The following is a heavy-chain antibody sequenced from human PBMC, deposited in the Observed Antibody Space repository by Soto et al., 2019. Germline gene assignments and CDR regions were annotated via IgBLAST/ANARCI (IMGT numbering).Heavy chain of an antibody. CDR2: ISAYNGNT. D-gene: IGHD2-2*01. J-gene: IGHJ4*02. Sequence: QVQRVQSGAEVKKPGASVKVSCKTSGYTFTSHGISWVRQAPGQGLEWMGWISAYNGNTNYAQKLQGRVTMTTDTPTSTAYMELRSLRSDDTAVYYCARTYCSSARCYSDYWGQGTLVTVSS. V-gene: IGHV1-18*04. CDR3: ARTYCSSARCYSDY. CDR1: GYTFTSHG.